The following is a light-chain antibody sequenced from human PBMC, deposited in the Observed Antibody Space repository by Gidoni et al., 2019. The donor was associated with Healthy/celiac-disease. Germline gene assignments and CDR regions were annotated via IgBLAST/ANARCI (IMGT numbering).Light chain of an antibody. CDR2: EVI. CDR3: SSYAGSNNLG. J-gene: IGLJ2*01. CDR1: SSDVGGYNY. Sequence: QSALPQPPSASGSPGQSVTISCPGTSSDVGGYNYVSWYQQHPGKAPKLMIYEVIKRPSGVPDRFSGSKSGNTASLTVSGLQAEDEADYYCSSYAGSNNLGFGGGTKLTVL. V-gene: IGLV2-8*01.